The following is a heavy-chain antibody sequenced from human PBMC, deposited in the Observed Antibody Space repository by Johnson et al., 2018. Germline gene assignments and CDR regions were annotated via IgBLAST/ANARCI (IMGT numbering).Heavy chain of an antibody. J-gene: IGHJ6*03. V-gene: IGHV3-30*04. Sequence: QVQLVQSGGGVVQPGRSLRLSCAASGFTFSSYAMHWVRQAPGKGLESVAVISNDGRNKHYADSVKGRFTISRDNSKKTLYLQMNSLTGEDTGGYYCARAARALTPIYYYMDVWGKGTTVTGSS. CDR3: ARAARALTPIYYYMDV. CDR1: GFTFSSYA. CDR2: ISNDGRNK.